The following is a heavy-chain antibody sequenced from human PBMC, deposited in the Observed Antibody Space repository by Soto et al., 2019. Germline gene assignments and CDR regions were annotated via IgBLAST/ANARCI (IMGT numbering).Heavy chain of an antibody. V-gene: IGHV2-5*02. J-gene: IGHJ4*02. D-gene: IGHD4-17*01. CDR1: GFSISNSGVG. CDR3: AHCTLHDYGDYDPGTSHVFDS. CDR2: IYGENAK. Sequence: QITLKESGPSPVKPTQTLTVTCTFSGFSISNSGVGVAWIRQPPGKALEWLALIYGENAKRYSPSLKNRLTITKAHSKTQVVLPMTNMDPVETATYYCAHCTLHDYGDYDPGTSHVFDSWGQGTLVTVSS.